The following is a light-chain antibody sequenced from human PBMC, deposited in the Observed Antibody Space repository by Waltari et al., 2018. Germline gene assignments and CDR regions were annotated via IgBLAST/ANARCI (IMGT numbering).Light chain of an antibody. CDR3: QTWGTGIWV. J-gene: IGLJ3*02. V-gene: IGLV4-69*01. CDR2: VNSDGSH. Sequence: QLVLTQSPSASASLGASVKLTCTLSSGHSSNVVAWHQQQPEKGPRYLMKVNSDGSHTKGDGIPDRFSGSSSGAKRYLTISSLQSDDEADYYCQTWGTGIWVFGGGTRLTVL. CDR1: SGHSSNV.